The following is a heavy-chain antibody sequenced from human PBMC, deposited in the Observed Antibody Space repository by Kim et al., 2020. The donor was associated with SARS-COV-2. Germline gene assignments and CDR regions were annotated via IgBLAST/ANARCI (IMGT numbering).Heavy chain of an antibody. D-gene: IGHD2-15*01. V-gene: IGHV4-31*02. CDR2: YSGST. J-gene: IGHJ4*02. Sequence: YSGSTYYTPALKSRVTISVDTSKNQFSLKLSSVTAADTAVYYCARGGGDYWGQGTLVTVSS. CDR3: ARGGGDY.